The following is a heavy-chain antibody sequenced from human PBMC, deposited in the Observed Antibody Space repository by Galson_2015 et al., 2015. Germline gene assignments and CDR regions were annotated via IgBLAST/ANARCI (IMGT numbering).Heavy chain of an antibody. V-gene: IGHV3-64D*08. Sequence: SLRLSCAASGFTFSSYAMHWVRQAPGKGLEYVSAISSNGGSTYYADSVKGRFTISRDNSKNTLYLQMSSLRAEDTAVYYCVKAYGDYDAGDYWGQGTLVTVSS. D-gene: IGHD4-17*01. CDR1: GFTFSSYA. CDR2: ISSNGGST. J-gene: IGHJ4*02. CDR3: VKAYGDYDAGDY.